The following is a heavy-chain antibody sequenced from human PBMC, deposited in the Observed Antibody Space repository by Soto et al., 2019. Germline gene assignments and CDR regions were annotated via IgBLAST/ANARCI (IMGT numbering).Heavy chain of an antibody. CDR2: ISNSGGGT. CDR1: GFTFSHYG. V-gene: IGHV3-23*01. D-gene: IGHD3-10*01. J-gene: IGHJ5*02. CDR3: AQQLWDSYH. Sequence: GGSLRLSCTASGFTFSHYGMSWVRQAPGKGLEWVSSISNSGGGTHYADSVKGRFTISRDNSKNTVFLQMNSLRAEDTAVYYYAQQLWDSYHWGQGTPVTVSS.